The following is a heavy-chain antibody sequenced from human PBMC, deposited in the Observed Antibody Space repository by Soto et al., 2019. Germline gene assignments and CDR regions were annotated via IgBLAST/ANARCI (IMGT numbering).Heavy chain of an antibody. J-gene: IGHJ3*02. CDR1: ESTFSRHA. D-gene: IGHD2-15*01. CDR2: ISYDGKNR. CDR3: ATEGGGLNGALDI. V-gene: IGHV3-30*04. Sequence: QVQLVESGGGVVQPGGSQRLSCAASESTFSRHAMHWVRKAPGKGLEWVAFISYDGKNRHYEDSVKGRFTISRDNSKNTLYLEMNSLRPEDTAVYYCATEGGGLNGALDIWGQGTMVTVSS.